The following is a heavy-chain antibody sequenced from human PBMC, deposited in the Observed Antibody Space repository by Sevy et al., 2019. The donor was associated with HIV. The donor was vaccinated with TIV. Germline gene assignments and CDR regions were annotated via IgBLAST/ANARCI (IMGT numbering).Heavy chain of an antibody. Sequence: GGSLRLSCAASGFTFSSYEMNWVRQAPGKGLEWVSNIANSGSTRYYSDSVKGRFTISRDNAKNSLYLQMNSLRAEDTAVYYFTRDLPPSATTVAHFDYWGRGTLVTVSS. V-gene: IGHV3-48*03. CDR3: TRDLPPSATTVAHFDY. J-gene: IGHJ4*02. CDR1: GFTFSSYE. D-gene: IGHD4-17*01. CDR2: IANSGSTR.